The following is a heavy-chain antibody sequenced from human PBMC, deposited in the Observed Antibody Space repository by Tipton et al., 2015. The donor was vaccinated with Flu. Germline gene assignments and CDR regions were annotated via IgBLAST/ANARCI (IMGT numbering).Heavy chain of an antibody. J-gene: IGHJ5*02. D-gene: IGHD6-13*01. CDR3: ARGPSSSWRNWFDP. CDR2: IYYSGST. V-gene: IGHV4-59*01. CDR1: GGSISSYY. Sequence: TLSLTCTVSGGSISSYYWSWIRQPPGKGLEWIGYIYYSGSTNYNPSLKSRVTISVDTSKNQFSLKLSSVTAADTAVYYCARGPSSSWRNWFDPWGQGTLVTVSS.